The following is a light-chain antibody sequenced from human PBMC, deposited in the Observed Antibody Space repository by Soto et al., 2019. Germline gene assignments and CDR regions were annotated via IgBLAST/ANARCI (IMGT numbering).Light chain of an antibody. Sequence: QSVLTQPPSASGSPGQSVTISCTGTSSDVGGYNYVSWYQQHPGKAPKLLIYEVTKRPSGVPDRFSGSKSGNTASLTVSGLQAEDEADYYCCSYGGPQIHWVFGGGTKLTLL. CDR3: CSYGGPQIHWV. CDR2: EVT. V-gene: IGLV2-8*01. J-gene: IGLJ3*02. CDR1: SSDVGGYNY.